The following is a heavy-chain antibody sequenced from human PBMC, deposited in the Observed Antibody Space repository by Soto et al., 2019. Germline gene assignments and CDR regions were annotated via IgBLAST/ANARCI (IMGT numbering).Heavy chain of an antibody. CDR3: ARVKSSGWYFFDY. CDR2: IGSAGDT. Sequence: EVQLVESGGGLVQPGGSLRLSCAASGFTFSSYDMHCVRQATGKGLEWVSAIGSAGDTYYPGSVKGRFTISSENAKNSLYLQMNSLRAEDTAVYYCARVKSSGWYFFDYWGQGTLVTVSS. CDR1: GFTFSSYD. J-gene: IGHJ4*02. V-gene: IGHV3-13*01. D-gene: IGHD6-19*01.